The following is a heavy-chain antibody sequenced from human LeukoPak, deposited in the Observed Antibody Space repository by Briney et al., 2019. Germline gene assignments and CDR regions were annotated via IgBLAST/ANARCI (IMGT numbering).Heavy chain of an antibody. Sequence: GGSLRLSCVASGFNVNTNYLSWVRQAPGKGLGWVSIMYSGESTYYANSVRGRFTISRHDSKNTLYLQMNTLRPEDTALYYCARAKWGSYWYFDLWGRGTLVTVSS. CDR2: MYSGEST. D-gene: IGHD2-8*01. V-gene: IGHV3-53*04. CDR3: ARAKWGSYWYFDL. CDR1: GFNVNTNY. J-gene: IGHJ2*01.